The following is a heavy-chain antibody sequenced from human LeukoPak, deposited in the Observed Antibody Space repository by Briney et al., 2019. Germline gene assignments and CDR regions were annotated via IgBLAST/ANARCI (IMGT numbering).Heavy chain of an antibody. J-gene: IGHJ4*02. CDR1: GFTFSSYS. CDR2: ISSSSSYI. D-gene: IGHD3-22*01. V-gene: IGHV3-21*04. Sequence: GGSLRLSCAASGFTFSSYSMNWVRQAPGKGLEWVSSISSSSSYIYYADSVKGRFTISRDNVKNSLYLQMNSLRAEDTAVYYCARDPDYYDSSGYFLFDYWGQGTLVTVSS. CDR3: ARDPDYYDSSGYFLFDY.